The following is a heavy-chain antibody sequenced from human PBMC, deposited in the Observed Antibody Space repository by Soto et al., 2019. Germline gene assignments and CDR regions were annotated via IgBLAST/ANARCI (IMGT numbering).Heavy chain of an antibody. V-gene: IGHV3-30*18. Sequence: PGGSLRLSCADSGFTFSSYGMHWVRQAPGKGLEWVAVISYDGSNKYYADSVKGRFTISRDNSKNTLYLQMNSLRAEDTAVYYCAKDVPHWGALRYFDWSYYYYGMDVWGQGTTVTVSS. CDR2: ISYDGSNK. CDR3: AKDVPHWGALRYFDWSYYYYGMDV. CDR1: GFTFSSYG. D-gene: IGHD3-9*01. J-gene: IGHJ6*02.